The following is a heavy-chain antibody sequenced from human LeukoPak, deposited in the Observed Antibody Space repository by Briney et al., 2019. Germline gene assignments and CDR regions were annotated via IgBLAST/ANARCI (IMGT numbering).Heavy chain of an antibody. J-gene: IGHJ3*02. D-gene: IGHD2-15*01. CDR3: ARDREEYCSGGSCQAFDI. V-gene: IGHV3-21*01. Sequence: PGGSLRLSCAASGFTFSSYSINWVRQAPGKGLEWVSSISSSSSYIYYADSVKGRFTISRGNAKNSLYLQMNSLRAEDTAVYYCARDREEYCSGGSCQAFDIWGQGTMVTVSS. CDR2: ISSSSSYI. CDR1: GFTFSSYS.